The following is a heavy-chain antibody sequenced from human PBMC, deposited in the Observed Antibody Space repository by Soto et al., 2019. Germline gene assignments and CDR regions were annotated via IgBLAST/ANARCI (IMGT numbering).Heavy chain of an antibody. V-gene: IGHV1-18*01. D-gene: IGHD3-3*01. CDR1: GYTFTNCD. J-gene: IGHJ4*02. CDR2: ISVYNGNT. Sequence: QGQLVQSAAEVKKPWASVTVSCKVSGYTFTNCDVTWVRQAPGQGLEWMGWISVYNGNTFYADNFQGRVSMTTDTSTSTAFMEMWGLRYDDTAIYYCARGKGDYLCGCSHFDSWGQGTQVIVSS. CDR3: ARGKGDYLCGCSHFDS.